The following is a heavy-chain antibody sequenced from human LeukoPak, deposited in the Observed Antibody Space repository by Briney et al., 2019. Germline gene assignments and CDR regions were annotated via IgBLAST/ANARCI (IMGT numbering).Heavy chain of an antibody. CDR2: IYNSGGT. D-gene: IGHD3-16*01. CDR3: ARASVLLSADY. CDR1: GGSITSSFY. J-gene: IGHJ4*02. Sequence: SETLSLTCTVSGGSITSSFYWSWIRQSPGKGLGWIGYIYNSGGTKYNPSLKSRLTISVDTSKNQFSLNLSSVTAADTAVYYCARASVLLSADYWGQGTLVTVSS. V-gene: IGHV4-59*01.